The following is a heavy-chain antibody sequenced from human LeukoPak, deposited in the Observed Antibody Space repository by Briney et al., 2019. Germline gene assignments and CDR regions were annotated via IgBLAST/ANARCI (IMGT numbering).Heavy chain of an antibody. D-gene: IGHD6-25*01. J-gene: IGHJ4*02. CDR3: TKASATVWPNYFDS. V-gene: IGHV3-23*01. Sequence: GGSLRLSCAASGFTFSSYAMSRVCHTSGKGLQWLSAISGSSGGTNYADSVKGRMTISTYNSKNILYLQMNSLGAEDTAIYYCTKASATVWPNYFDSWGQGTLVTVSS. CDR2: ISGSSGGT. CDR1: GFTFSSYA.